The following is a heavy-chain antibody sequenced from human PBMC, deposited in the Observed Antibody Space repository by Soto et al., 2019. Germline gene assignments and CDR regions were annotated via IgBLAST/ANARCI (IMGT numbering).Heavy chain of an antibody. Sequence: LRLSCSASGXTFSSYAMNWVRQAPGKGLEWVSAISGSGGSTYFADSVKGRFTISRDNSKNTLYLQMNSLRAEDTAVYYCAKDFDTAMARWFDYWGQGTLVTVSS. CDR3: AKDFDTAMARWFDY. J-gene: IGHJ4*02. CDR2: ISGSGGST. D-gene: IGHD5-18*01. CDR1: GXTFSSYA. V-gene: IGHV3-23*01.